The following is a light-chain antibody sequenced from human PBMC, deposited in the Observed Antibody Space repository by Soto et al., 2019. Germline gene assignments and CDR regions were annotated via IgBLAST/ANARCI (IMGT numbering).Light chain of an antibody. CDR2: PIS. Sequence: IHMTKSPHSLSASVGDRVTITGRASQRIGTYLNWYQQRPGKAPKLLISPISTLQRGVPSRFSGSGSGTDCTLTITGLQPEDFATYYCQQSDSNPYTFGQGTKLEI. V-gene: IGKV1-39*01. CDR3: QQSDSNPYT. J-gene: IGKJ2*01. CDR1: QRIGTY.